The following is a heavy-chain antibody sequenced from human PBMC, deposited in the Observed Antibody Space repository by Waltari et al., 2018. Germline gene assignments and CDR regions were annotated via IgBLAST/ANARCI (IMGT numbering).Heavy chain of an antibody. CDR2: IYHSGST. Sequence: QVQRRKSGPGRVRPRGTRSLTAPVSGGSIGSVNWGSGVRQPPGKGLEWIGEIYHSGSTNYNPSLKSRVTISVDKSKNQFSLKLSSVTAADTAVYYCARAVAGHEVRFDPWGQGTLVTVSS. D-gene: IGHD6-19*01. CDR3: ARAVAGHEVRFDP. J-gene: IGHJ5*02. V-gene: IGHV4-4*03. CDR1: GGSIGSVNW.